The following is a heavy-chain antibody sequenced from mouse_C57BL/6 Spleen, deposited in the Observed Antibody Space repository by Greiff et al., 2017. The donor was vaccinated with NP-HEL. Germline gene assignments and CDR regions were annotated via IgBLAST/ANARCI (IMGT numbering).Heavy chain of an antibody. CDR2: IDPSDSYT. D-gene: IGHD1-1*02. Sequence: QVQLQQSGAELVRPGTSVKLSCKASGYTFTSYWMHWVKQRPGQGLEWIGVIDPSDSYTNYNQKFKGKATLTVDTSSSTAYMQLSSLTSEDSAVYYCAKGGGPYAMDYWGQGTSVTVSS. J-gene: IGHJ4*01. CDR3: AKGGGPYAMDY. V-gene: IGHV1-59*01. CDR1: GYTFTSYW.